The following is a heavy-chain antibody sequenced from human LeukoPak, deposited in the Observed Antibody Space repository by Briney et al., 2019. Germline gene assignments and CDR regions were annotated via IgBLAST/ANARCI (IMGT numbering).Heavy chain of an antibody. V-gene: IGHV4-61*01. J-gene: IGHJ5*02. CDR1: GGSISSSSYY. CDR3: ASAPHPDCSDH. Sequence: SETLSLTCTVSGGSISSSSYYWSWIRQPPGKGLEWIGNIYYSGSTNYNPSLKSRVTISIDTSKNQFSLKLTSVTAADTAVYYCASAPHPDCSDHWGQGTLVSVSS. CDR2: IYYSGST.